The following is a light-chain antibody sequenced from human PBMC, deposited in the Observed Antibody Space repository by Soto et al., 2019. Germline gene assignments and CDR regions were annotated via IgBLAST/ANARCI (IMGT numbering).Light chain of an antibody. V-gene: IGLV2-23*01. CDR1: SSDVGGYNL. J-gene: IGLJ1*01. CDR3: CAYASSSPNYV. Sequence: QSALTQPASVSGSPGQPITISCTGTSSDVGGYNLVSWYQQHPGKAPKLIIYHGSKRPSGVSVRFSGSKSGNTASLAISGLQAEDEADYYCCAYASSSPNYVFGTGTKLTVL. CDR2: HGS.